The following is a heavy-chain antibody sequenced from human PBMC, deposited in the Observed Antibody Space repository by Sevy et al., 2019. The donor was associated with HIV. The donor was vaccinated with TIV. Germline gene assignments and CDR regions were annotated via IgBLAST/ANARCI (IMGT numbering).Heavy chain of an antibody. Sequence: GGSLRLSCAASGFTFSSYWMSWVRQAPGKWLEWVGNIKEDGREKYYADSVKGRFTISRDNAKNSLYLQMSSLRAGDTAVYYCARGDYYDSSGYFTDAFDIWGQGTMVTVSS. CDR1: GFTFSSYW. V-gene: IGHV3-7*04. D-gene: IGHD3-22*01. CDR2: IKEDGREK. J-gene: IGHJ3*02. CDR3: ARGDYYDSSGYFTDAFDI.